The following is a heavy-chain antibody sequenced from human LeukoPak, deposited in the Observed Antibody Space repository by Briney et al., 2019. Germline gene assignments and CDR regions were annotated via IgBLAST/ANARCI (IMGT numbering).Heavy chain of an antibody. CDR2: IYYSGST. CDR1: GGSISSSSYY. Sequence: SETLSLTCTVSGGSISSSSYYWGWIRQPPGKGLGWIGSIYYSGSTYYNPSLKSRVTISVDTSKNQFSLKLSSVTAADTAVYYCADHLYYYYYMDVWGKGTTVTVSS. CDR3: ADHLYYYYYMDV. J-gene: IGHJ6*03. V-gene: IGHV4-39*01.